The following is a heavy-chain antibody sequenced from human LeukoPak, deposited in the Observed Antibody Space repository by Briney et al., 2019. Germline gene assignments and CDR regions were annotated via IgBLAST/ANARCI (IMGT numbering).Heavy chain of an antibody. CDR1: GGTFSSYA. D-gene: IGHD2-2*01. J-gene: IGHJ4*02. Sequence: GASVKVSCKASGGTFSSYAISWVRQATGQGLEWMGWMNPNSGNTGYAQKFQGRVTMTRNTSISTAYMELCSLRSEDTAVYYCARMRKASRDRCSSTSCYLDYWGQGTLVTVSS. CDR2: MNPNSGNT. CDR3: ARMRKASRDRCSSTSCYLDY. V-gene: IGHV1-8*02.